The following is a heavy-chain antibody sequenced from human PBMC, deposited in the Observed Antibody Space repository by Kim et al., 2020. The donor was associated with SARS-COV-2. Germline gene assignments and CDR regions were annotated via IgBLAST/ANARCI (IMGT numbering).Heavy chain of an antibody. CDR3: ARQNHRGRVHFYGCDI. D-gene: IGHD1-1*01. CDR2: IYPDDSYI. J-gene: IGHJ3*02. Sequence: GESLKISCQTSGYTFSTYWIGWGRQLPGKGLEWMGIIYPDDSYITYSPSFQGHVTISADKTNSTANLPWSSLEASDTAIYYCARQNHRGRVHFYGCDIWGQGTMVTVS. CDR1: GYTFSTYW. V-gene: IGHV5-51*01.